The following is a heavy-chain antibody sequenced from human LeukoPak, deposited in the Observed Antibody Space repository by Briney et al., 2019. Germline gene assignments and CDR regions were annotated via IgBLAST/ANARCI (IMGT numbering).Heavy chain of an antibody. CDR1: GFTFSSYA. Sequence: GGSLRLSCAASGFTFSSYAMSWVRQAPGKGLEWVSAISGSGGSTYYADSVKGRFTISRDNSKNTLYLQMNSLRAEATAVYYCAKDASPTHIVVVTAINAFDIWGQGTMVTVSS. CDR2: ISGSGGST. CDR3: AKDASPTHIVVVTAINAFDI. V-gene: IGHV3-23*01. J-gene: IGHJ3*02. D-gene: IGHD2-21*02.